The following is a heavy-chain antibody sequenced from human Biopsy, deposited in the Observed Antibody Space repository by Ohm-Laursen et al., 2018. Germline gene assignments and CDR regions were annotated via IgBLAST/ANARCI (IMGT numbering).Heavy chain of an antibody. CDR3: ARHFESTAIFDY. CDR2: MLHSGHS. CDR1: GDSIKNDA. J-gene: IGHJ4*02. Sequence: ETLSLTCSVSGDSIKNDAWSWIRQFPGKGLEWLGYMLHSGHSDYNPSLERRLTLSIDASKNQISLNLSSVTAADTAIYYCARHFESTAIFDYWGQGALITVSS. V-gene: IGHV4-59*08. D-gene: IGHD5/OR15-5a*01.